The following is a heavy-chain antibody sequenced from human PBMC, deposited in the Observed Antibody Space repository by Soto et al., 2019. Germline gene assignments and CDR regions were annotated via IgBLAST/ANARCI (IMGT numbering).Heavy chain of an antibody. CDR1: GFTFSSYE. CDR3: AREAAVAAPFDY. CDR2: ISSSGSTI. Sequence: EVQLVESGGGLVQPGGSLRLSCAASGFTFSSYEMNWVRQAPGKGLEWVSYISSSGSTIYYADSVKGRFTISRDNAKNSLYLQMNSLRAEDTAVDYCAREAAVAAPFDYWGQGTLVTVSS. J-gene: IGHJ4*02. D-gene: IGHD6-19*01. V-gene: IGHV3-48*03.